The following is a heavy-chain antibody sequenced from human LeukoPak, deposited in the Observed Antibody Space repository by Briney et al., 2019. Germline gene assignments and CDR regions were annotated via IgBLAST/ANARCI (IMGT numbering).Heavy chain of an antibody. Sequence: SETLSLTCAVYGGSFSGYYWSWIRQPPGKGLEWIGEINHSGSTNYNPSLKSRVTISVDTSKNQFSLKLSSVTAADTAVYYCARSALAAAAVDYYYYMDVWGKGTTVTISS. CDR2: INHSGST. D-gene: IGHD6-13*01. CDR1: GGSFSGYY. CDR3: ARSALAAAAVDYYYYMDV. J-gene: IGHJ6*03. V-gene: IGHV4-34*01.